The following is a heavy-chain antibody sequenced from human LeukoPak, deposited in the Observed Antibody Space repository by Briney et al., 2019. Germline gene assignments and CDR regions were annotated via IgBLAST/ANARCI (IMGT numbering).Heavy chain of an antibody. CDR1: GFIFSSFW. CDR2: IKQDGSER. D-gene: IGHD3-3*01. CDR3: AKDHYWSIDY. V-gene: IGHV3-7*01. Sequence: GGSLRLSCAASGFIFSSFWMTWVRQAPGKGLEWMANIKQDGSERNYMDSVKGRFTLSRDNTKNSIYLQMNSLRAEDTGVYYCAKDHYWSIDYWGRGTLVTVSS. J-gene: IGHJ4*02.